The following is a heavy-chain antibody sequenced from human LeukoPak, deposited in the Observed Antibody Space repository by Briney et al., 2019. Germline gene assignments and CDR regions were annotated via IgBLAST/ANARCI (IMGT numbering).Heavy chain of an antibody. V-gene: IGHV3-23*01. CDR1: GFTFSSYA. Sequence: GGSLRLSCAASGFTFSSYAMSWVRQAPGKGLEWVSAISGSGGSTYYADSVKGRFTISRGNSKNTLYLQMNSLRAEDTAVYYCAKDYDFWSGIAVFDYWGQGTLVTVSS. J-gene: IGHJ4*02. CDR3: AKDYDFWSGIAVFDY. D-gene: IGHD3-3*01. CDR2: ISGSGGST.